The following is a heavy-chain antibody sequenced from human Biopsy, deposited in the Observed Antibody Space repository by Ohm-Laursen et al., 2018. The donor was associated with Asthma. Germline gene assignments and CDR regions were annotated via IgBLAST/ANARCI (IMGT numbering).Heavy chain of an antibody. Sequence: TLSLTCPVSGGSISSGGFSWTWIRQPPGKGLEWIGEIDQSGYTNYNPSLKSRVTISADTSKNQFHLNLSSVTAADTAVYFCARAAITGIRGWFDPWGQGTQVTVSS. CDR3: ARAAITGIRGWFDP. J-gene: IGHJ5*02. D-gene: IGHD1-20*01. CDR1: GGSISSGGFS. V-gene: IGHV4-30-2*01. CDR2: IDQSGYT.